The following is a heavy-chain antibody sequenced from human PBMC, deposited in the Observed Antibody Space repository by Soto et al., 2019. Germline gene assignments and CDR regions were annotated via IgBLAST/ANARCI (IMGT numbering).Heavy chain of an antibody. CDR1: GYSFTSYW. V-gene: IGHV5-10-1*01. D-gene: IGHD6-13*01. J-gene: IGHJ4*02. CDR3: ARLQAAAGDNDLPFDY. Sequence: GESLKISCKGSGYSFTSYWISWVRQMPGKGLKWMGRIVPSDSYINYSPSFQGHVTISADKSISTAYLQWSSLKASDTVMYYCARLQAAAGDNDLPFDYWGQGTLVTVSS. CDR2: IVPSDSYI.